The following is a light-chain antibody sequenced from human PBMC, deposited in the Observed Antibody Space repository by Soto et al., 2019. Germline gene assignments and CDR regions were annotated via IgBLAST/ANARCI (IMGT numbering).Light chain of an antibody. CDR3: QQRSDWPST. V-gene: IGKV3-11*01. CDR2: DAS. CDR1: QSVSRY. Sequence: DIVLTQSPATLSLSPGERATLSCRAIQSVSRYLAWYQQKPGQAPRLLIYDASNRATGIPARFSGSGSGTDFTLTISSLEPEDFAVYYCQQRSDWPSTFGGGTKVEI. J-gene: IGKJ4*01.